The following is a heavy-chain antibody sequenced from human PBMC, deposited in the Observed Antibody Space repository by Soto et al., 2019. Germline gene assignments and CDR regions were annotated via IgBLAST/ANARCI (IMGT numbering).Heavy chain of an antibody. CDR3: AAGGGLPRYY. CDR1: GGSISSGGYS. D-gene: IGHD5-12*01. J-gene: IGHJ4*02. V-gene: IGHV4-30-2*01. Sequence: QLQLQESGSGLVKPSQTLSLTCAVSGGSISSGGYSWSWIRQPPGKGLEWIGYIYHSGSTYYNPLLASLVTIPGDRSKNQFSPKLSSLTAADTAVYYCAAGGGLPRYYWGQGTLVTVSS. CDR2: IYHSGST.